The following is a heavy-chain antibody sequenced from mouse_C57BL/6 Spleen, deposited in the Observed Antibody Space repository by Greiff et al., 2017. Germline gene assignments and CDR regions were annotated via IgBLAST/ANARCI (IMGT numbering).Heavy chain of an antibody. CDR2: IYPRSGNT. CDR1: GYTFTSYG. D-gene: IGHD1-1*01. J-gene: IGHJ2*01. Sequence: QVQLKQSGAELARPGASVKLSCKASGYTFTSYGISWVKQRTGQGLEWIGEIYPRSGNTYYNEKFKGKATLTADKSSSTAYMELRSLTSEDSAVYFCARLSITTVVATPDWGQGTTLTVSS. V-gene: IGHV1-81*01. CDR3: ARLSITTVVATPD.